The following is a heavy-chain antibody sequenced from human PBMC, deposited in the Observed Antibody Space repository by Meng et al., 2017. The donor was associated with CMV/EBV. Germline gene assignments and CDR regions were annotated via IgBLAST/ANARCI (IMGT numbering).Heavy chain of an antibody. CDR2: ISSSSSYI. J-gene: IGHJ6*02. CDR1: GFTFSSYS. Sequence: GESLKISYAASGFTFSSYSMNWVRQAPGKGLEWVSSISSSSSYIYYADSVKGRFTISRDNAKNSLYLQMNSLRAEDTAVYYCARDDHVLWFGESGYYYGMDVWGQGTTVTVSS. V-gene: IGHV3-21*01. D-gene: IGHD3-10*01. CDR3: ARDDHVLWFGESGYYYGMDV.